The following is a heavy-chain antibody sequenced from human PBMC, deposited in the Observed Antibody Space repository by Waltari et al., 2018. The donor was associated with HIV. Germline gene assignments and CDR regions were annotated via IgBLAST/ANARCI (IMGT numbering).Heavy chain of an antibody. CDR1: GGTFNIHG. D-gene: IGHD1-26*01. V-gene: IGHV1-69*04. Sequence: QVQMIQSGAEVKKPGSSVKVYCKASGGTFNIHGSNWVRQAPGQGLEWMGRLISFLEIANYARQFQGRVTITADKSTNTAYMELSSLKSEDTAVYYCARADVVGVGEADLSLWGQGTLVTVSS. J-gene: IGHJ4*02. CDR2: LISFLEIA. CDR3: ARADVVGVGEADLSL.